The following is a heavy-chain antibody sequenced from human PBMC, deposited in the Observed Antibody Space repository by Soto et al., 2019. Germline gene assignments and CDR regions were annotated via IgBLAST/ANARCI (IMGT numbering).Heavy chain of an antibody. V-gene: IGHV4-59*08. CDR2: ISYSGST. Sequence: QVQLQESGPGLVKPSETLSLTCTVSGDSISSYYWSWIRQHPGKGLELIGYISYSGSTNYNPSLKSRVTISVDTSKNQFSLKLSSVTAADTAVYYCARHPGTLYYGGTYSLSRGGMDVWGQGTTVTVSS. D-gene: IGHD3-16*01. CDR1: GDSISSYY. J-gene: IGHJ6*02. CDR3: ARHPGTLYYGGTYSLSRGGMDV.